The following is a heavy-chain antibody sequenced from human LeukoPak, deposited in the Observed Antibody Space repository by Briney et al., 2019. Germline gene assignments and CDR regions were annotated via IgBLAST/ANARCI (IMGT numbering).Heavy chain of an antibody. CDR1: GFTFSTYS. J-gene: IGHJ5*01. Sequence: PGGSLRLSCAASGFTFSTYSMNWVRQAPGKGLEWVSSISSSGSYIYYADSVKGRFTISRDNAKNSLYLQMNSLRAEDTAVYYCARDRGGSGWYDCWGQGTLVTVSS. CDR3: ARDRGGSGWYDC. V-gene: IGHV3-21*01. D-gene: IGHD6-19*01. CDR2: ISSSGSYI.